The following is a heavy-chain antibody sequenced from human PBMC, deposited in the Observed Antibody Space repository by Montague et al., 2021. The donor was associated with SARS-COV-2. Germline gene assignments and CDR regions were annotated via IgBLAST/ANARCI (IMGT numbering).Heavy chain of an antibody. J-gene: IGHJ6*02. Sequence: SRRLSCAASGFTVSSNYMSWVRQAPGKGLEWVSVIYSGGSTYYADSVKGRFTISRDNSKNTLYLQMNSLRAEDTAVYYCARDQGAAEGYYYGMDVWGQGTTVTVSS. D-gene: IGHD6-13*01. CDR1: GFTVSSNY. CDR3: ARDQGAAEGYYYGMDV. CDR2: IYSGGST. V-gene: IGHV3-53*01.